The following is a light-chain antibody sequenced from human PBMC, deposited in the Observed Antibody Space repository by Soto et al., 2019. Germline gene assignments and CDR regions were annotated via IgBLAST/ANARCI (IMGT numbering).Light chain of an antibody. CDR1: QSVSSSF. CDR2: GAS. V-gene: IGKV3-20*01. J-gene: IGKJ2*01. Sequence: EIVLTQSPGTLSLSPGERATLSCRASQSVSSSFLAWYQQKPCQAPRLLIYGASSRATGIPDRFSGSGSGTDFTLTISSLQSEDFAVYYCQQYNNWPPYTFGQGTNLEI. CDR3: QQYNNWPPYT.